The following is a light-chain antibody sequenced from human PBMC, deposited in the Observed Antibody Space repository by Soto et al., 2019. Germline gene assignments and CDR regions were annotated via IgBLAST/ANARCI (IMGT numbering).Light chain of an antibody. CDR3: QQYYGTLPA. CDR1: QSILYSSNNKNY. V-gene: IGKV4-1*01. Sequence: DIVMTQSPDSLAVSLGERATINCKSSQSILYSSNNKNYLAWYQQKPGQPPKLLIYWASTRESGVPDRFSGSGSGTDFTLTISSLQAEDVEVYYCQQYYGTLPAFGQGTKVEIK. CDR2: WAS. J-gene: IGKJ1*01.